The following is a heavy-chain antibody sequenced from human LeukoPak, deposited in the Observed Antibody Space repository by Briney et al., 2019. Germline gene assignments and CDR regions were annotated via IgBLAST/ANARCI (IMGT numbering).Heavy chain of an antibody. CDR1: GGSISTYY. CDR2: INHSGST. CDR3: ARGSGWFGELGL. V-gene: IGHV4-34*01. J-gene: IGHJ4*02. D-gene: IGHD3-10*01. Sequence: PSETLSLTCTVSGGSISTYYWSWIRQPPGKGLEWIGEINHSGSTNYNPSLKSRVTISVDTSKNQFSLKLSSVTAADTAVYYCARGSGWFGELGLWGQGTLVTVSS.